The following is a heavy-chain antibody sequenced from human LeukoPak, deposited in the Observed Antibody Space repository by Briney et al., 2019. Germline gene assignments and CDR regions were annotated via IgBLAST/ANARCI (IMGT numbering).Heavy chain of an antibody. D-gene: IGHD5-12*01. CDR3: ARDRRGYSGYDPGWFDP. CDR1: GFTFSSYW. CDR2: INSDGYST. J-gene: IGHJ5*02. V-gene: IGHV3-74*01. Sequence: GGSLRLSCVASGFTFSSYWMHWVRQAPVKGLVWVSRINSDGYSTSYADSVKGRFTISRDNAKNTVYLQMNSLRAEDTAVYYCARDRRGYSGYDPGWFDPWGQGTLVTVSS.